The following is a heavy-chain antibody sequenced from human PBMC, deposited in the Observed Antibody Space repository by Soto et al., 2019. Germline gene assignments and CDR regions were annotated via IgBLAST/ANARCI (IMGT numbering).Heavy chain of an antibody. J-gene: IGHJ6*02. CDR2: ISYDGSNK. V-gene: IGHV3-30*18. CDR1: GFTFSSYG. Sequence: QVQLVESGGGVVQPGRSLRLSCAASGFTFSSYGMHWVRQAPGKGLEWVAVISYDGSNKYYADSVKGRFTISRDNSKNTLYLQINSLRAEDTAVYYCAKDITIFGVVIIPPFYYGMDVWGQGTTVTISS. D-gene: IGHD3-3*01. CDR3: AKDITIFGVVIIPPFYYGMDV.